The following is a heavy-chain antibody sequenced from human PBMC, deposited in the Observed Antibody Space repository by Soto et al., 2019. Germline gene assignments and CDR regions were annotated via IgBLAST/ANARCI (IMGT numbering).Heavy chain of an antibody. V-gene: IGHV3-30*18. Sequence: QVQLVESGEGVVQPGRSLRLSCAASGFTFNAYGMHWVRQAPGKGLEWVAVISYDGNNQYYADSVKGRFTISRDNSKNTLYLQMHSLRAEDTALYYCAKTPYDYIWGSYRYAPLLDYWCQGTLVTVSS. J-gene: IGHJ4*02. D-gene: IGHD3-16*02. CDR1: GFTFNAYG. CDR3: AKTPYDYIWGSYRYAPLLDY. CDR2: ISYDGNNQ.